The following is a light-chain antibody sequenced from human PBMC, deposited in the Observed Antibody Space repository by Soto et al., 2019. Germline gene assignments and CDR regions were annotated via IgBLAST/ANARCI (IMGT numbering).Light chain of an antibody. V-gene: IGKV1-6*01. CDR2: AAS. CDR3: LQNNNYPLT. J-gene: IGKJ4*01. Sequence: AIQMTQSPSSLSASVGDRVTVTCRASQDIRSDVGWYQQKPGQAPKVLMYAASRLHSGVPSRFSGSGSGTDFVLTISSLQPDDVATYYCLQNNNYPLTFGGGTKVEIK. CDR1: QDIRSD.